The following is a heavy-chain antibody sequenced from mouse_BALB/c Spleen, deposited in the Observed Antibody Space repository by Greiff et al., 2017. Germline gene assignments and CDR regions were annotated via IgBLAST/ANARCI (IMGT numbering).Heavy chain of an antibody. CDR2: ISSGSSTI. J-gene: IGHJ4*01. D-gene: IGHD2-14*01. CDR3: ARDRYHYAMDY. Sequence: EVQGVESGGGLVQPGGSRKLSCAASGFTFSSFGMHWVRQAPEKGLEWVAYISSGSSTIYYADTVKGRFTISRDNPKNTLFLQMTSLRSEDTAMYYCARDRYHYAMDYWGQGTSVTVSS. V-gene: IGHV5-17*02. CDR1: GFTFSSFG.